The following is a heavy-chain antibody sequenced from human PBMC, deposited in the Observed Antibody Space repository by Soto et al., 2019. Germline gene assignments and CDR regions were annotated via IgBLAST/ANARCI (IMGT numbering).Heavy chain of an antibody. V-gene: IGHV4-4*07. CDR3: ASRYCSSTACYGYLEY. CDR2: IYTSGST. D-gene: IGHD2-2*01. Sequence: SETLSLTCAVSGDSISSGYYWTWIRQPAGKGLEWIGRIYTSGSTNYNPSLKSRVTMSVDTSKRQFSLELSSVTAADTAIYYCASRYCSSTACYGYLEYWGQGTLVTVSS. J-gene: IGHJ4*02. CDR1: GDSISSGYY.